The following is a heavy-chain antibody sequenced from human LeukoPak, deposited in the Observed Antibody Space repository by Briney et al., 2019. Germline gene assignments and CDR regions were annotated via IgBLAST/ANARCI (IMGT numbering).Heavy chain of an antibody. J-gene: IGHJ5*01. D-gene: IGHD4-17*01. CDR1: GFTFSDYY. V-gene: IGHV3-11*04. Sequence: GGSLRLSCAASGFTFSDYYMSWIRQAPGKGLEWVSYISYSGSTIFYADSVKGRFTISRDNAKNSLYLQMNSLRAEDTAVYYCAKESTVTPGSVNWFDSWGQGTLVTVSS. CDR3: AKESTVTPGSVNWFDS. CDR2: ISYSGSTI.